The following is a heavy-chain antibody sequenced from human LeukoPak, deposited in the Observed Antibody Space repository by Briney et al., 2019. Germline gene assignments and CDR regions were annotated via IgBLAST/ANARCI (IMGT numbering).Heavy chain of an antibody. Sequence: AGSLRLSCAASGCIFRNYWMSWVRQAPRKGLEWVANIKQDGSEKYYVDSVKGRFTISSDNANNSLYLQMNNLRAEDTAVYYCARDRLAVAATDYWGQGTLVTVSS. J-gene: IGHJ4*02. CDR1: GCIFRNYW. CDR2: IKQDGSEK. D-gene: IGHD6-19*01. V-gene: IGHV3-7*01. CDR3: ARDRLAVAATDY.